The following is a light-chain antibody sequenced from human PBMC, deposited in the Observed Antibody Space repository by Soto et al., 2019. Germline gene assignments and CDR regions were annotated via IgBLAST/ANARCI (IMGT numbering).Light chain of an antibody. CDR3: HQYNNWRT. V-gene: IGKV3-15*01. Sequence: MTQSPATLSVSPGERATLSCRASQSVSTNLAWYQQRPGQAPRLLIYGASARATGIPDRFSGSGAGTEFTLTIRSLQSEDFAVYYCHQYNNWRTFGQGTRLEIK. CDR1: QSVSTN. CDR2: GAS. J-gene: IGKJ5*01.